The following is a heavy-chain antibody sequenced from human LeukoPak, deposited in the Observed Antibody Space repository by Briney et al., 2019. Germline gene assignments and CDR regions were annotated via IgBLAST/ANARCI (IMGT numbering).Heavy chain of an antibody. CDR2: ISGSGGST. CDR3: AKGRDGYNADFDY. J-gene: IGHJ4*02. CDR1: GFAFSSYS. Sequence: GGSLRLSCAASGFAFSSYSMSWVRQAPGKGLEWVSGISGSGGSTYYADSVKGRFTISRDNSKNTLYLQMNSLRAEDTAVYYCAKGRDGYNADFDYWGQGTLVTVSS. V-gene: IGHV3-23*01. D-gene: IGHD5-24*01.